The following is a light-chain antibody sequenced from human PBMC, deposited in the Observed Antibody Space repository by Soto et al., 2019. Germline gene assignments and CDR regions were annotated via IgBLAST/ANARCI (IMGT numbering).Light chain of an antibody. CDR3: QQYGSSPMYT. Sequence: EIVLTQSPGTLSLSPGERATLSCRASQSVSSSYLAWYQQKPGQAPRLLIYGASSRATGIPDRFSGSGSGTDFTLTISRLEPEDFAVYYCQQYGSSPMYTFGQGTMVDIK. J-gene: IGKJ2*01. V-gene: IGKV3-20*01. CDR1: QSVSSSY. CDR2: GAS.